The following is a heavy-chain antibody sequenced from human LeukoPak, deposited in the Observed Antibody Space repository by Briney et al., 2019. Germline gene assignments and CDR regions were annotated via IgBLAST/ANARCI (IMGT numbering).Heavy chain of an antibody. V-gene: IGHV4-34*01. CDR3: ARGRRIVVVLGATRTHRDYYMDV. CDR2: TYHSGST. Sequence: KSSETLSLTCAVYDGSFSGYYWSWIRQPAGKGLEWIGETYHSGSTNYNSSLKSRVTISLDTSKNQFSLKLSSVTAADTAVYYCARGRRIVVVLGATRTHRDYYMDVWGKGTTVTVSS. CDR1: DGSFSGYY. J-gene: IGHJ6*03. D-gene: IGHD2-15*01.